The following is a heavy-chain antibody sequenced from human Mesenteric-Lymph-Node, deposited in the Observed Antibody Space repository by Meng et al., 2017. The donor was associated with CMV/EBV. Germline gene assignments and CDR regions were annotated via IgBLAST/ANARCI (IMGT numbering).Heavy chain of an antibody. CDR2: ISGSGVSA. CDR3: ARATYYYGSGSYRRFDY. Sequence: FTLSTYAMSWVRQAPGKGLEWVSAISGSGVSAYYADSVMGRFTISRDNSKNTLSLQMNSLRAEDTAVYYCARATYYYGSGSYRRFDYWGQGTLVTVSS. D-gene: IGHD3-10*01. CDR1: FTLSTYA. J-gene: IGHJ4*02. V-gene: IGHV3-23*01.